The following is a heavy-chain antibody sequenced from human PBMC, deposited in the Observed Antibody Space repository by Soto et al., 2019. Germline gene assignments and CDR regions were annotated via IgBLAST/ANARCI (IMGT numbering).Heavy chain of an antibody. CDR3: ARDGLVIKAGDAFDI. J-gene: IGHJ3*02. CDR2: IIPIFGTA. CDR1: GGTFSGYA. Sequence: ASVKVSCKASGGTFSGYAISWVRQAPGQGLEWMGGIIPIFGTANYAQKFQGRVTITADESTSTAYMELSSLRSEDTAVYYCARDGLVIKAGDAFDIWGQGTMVTVSS. V-gene: IGHV1-69*13. D-gene: IGHD3-9*01.